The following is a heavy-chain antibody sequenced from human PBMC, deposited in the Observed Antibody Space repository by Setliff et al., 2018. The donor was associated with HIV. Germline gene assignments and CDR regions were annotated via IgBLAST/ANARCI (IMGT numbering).Heavy chain of an antibody. Sequence: GGSLRLSCTASGFTFSFYEMNWVRQAPGKGLEWVSYISPSGSSKYYAGSVKGRSSISRDNAKNSLSLQMDSLRAEDTAVYYCVRDGLGEGETKLDYWGQGTLVTVAS. D-gene: IGHD3-9*01. CDR2: ISPSGSSK. CDR3: VRDGLGEGETKLDY. V-gene: IGHV3-48*03. J-gene: IGHJ4*02. CDR1: GFTFSFYE.